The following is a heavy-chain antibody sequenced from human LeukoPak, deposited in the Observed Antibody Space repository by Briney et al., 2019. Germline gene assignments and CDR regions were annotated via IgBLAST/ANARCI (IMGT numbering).Heavy chain of an antibody. J-gene: IGHJ4*02. CDR2: IDSHGAAT. CDR3: ARRGELWSGYPFDA. D-gene: IGHD3-3*01. CDR1: GFTFFNYW. V-gene: IGHV3-74*01. Sequence: PGGSLRLSCEATGFTFFNYWMHWVRPAPGKGLMWVSRIDSHGAATDYADSVKGQFTISRDNDKNTVYLQMDSLRTEDTAMYYCARRGELWSGYPFDAWGQGTLVSVSS.